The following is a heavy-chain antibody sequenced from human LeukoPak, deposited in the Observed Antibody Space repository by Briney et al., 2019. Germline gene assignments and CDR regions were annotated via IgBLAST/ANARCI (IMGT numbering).Heavy chain of an antibody. CDR2: SYYSGST. CDR1: VGPISSGGYY. D-gene: IGHD3-22*01. J-gene: IGHJ4*02. CDR3: ARTGRRDSGGYYYFDY. V-gene: IGHV4-31*03. Sequence: SETLSLTCSVSVGPISSGGYYRSWIRQHPGKGLEGIGYSYYSGSTDDNPSLKSRVTISVDTSKNQFSLKLSSVTAADTAVYYCARTGRRDSGGYYYFDYWGQGTPVTVSS.